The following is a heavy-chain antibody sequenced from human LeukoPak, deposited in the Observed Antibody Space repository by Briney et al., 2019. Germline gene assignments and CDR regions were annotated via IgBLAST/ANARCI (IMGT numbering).Heavy chain of an antibody. Sequence: PSETLSLTCAVYGGSFSGYYWGWIRQPPGKGLEWIGEINHSGSTNYNPSLKSRVTIAVDTSKNQFSLKLSSVTAADTAVYYCARGENFDYWGQGTLVTVSS. CDR1: GGSFSGYY. CDR2: INHSGST. V-gene: IGHV4-34*01. J-gene: IGHJ4*02. CDR3: ARGENFDY.